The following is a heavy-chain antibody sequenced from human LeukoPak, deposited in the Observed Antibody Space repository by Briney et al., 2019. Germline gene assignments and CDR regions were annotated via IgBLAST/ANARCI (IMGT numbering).Heavy chain of an antibody. J-gene: IGHJ6*03. D-gene: IGHD4-11*01. CDR2: IYISGST. V-gene: IGHV4-4*07. Sequence: SETLSLTCTVSGGSISSYYWSWIRQPAGKGLEWIGRIYISGSTNYNPSLKSRVTMSVDTSKNQFSLKLSSVTAADTAVYYCARDGNYVSYYYYYMDVWGKGTTVTVSS. CDR1: GGSISSYY. CDR3: ARDGNYVSYYYYYMDV.